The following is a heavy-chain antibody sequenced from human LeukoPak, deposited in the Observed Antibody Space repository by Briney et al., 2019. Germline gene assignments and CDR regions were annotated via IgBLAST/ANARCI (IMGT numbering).Heavy chain of an antibody. D-gene: IGHD3-10*01. Sequence: SETLSLTCAVYGGSFSGYYWSWIRQPPGKGLEWIGEINHSGSTNYNPSLKSRVTISVDTSKNQFSLKVRSLAAADTAVYFCARSPGTMVRGVTRSFFDYWGQGTLVTVSS. CDR2: INHSGST. J-gene: IGHJ4*02. V-gene: IGHV4-34*01. CDR3: ARSPGTMVRGVTRSFFDY. CDR1: GGSFSGYY.